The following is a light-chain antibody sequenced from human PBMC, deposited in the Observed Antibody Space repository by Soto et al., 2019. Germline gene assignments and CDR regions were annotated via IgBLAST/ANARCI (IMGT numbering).Light chain of an antibody. CDR2: ATS. V-gene: IGKV1-9*01. Sequence: DIQLTQSPSFLSASVGDRVTITCRASQGLNSYFAWYQQKPGKAPRLLLYATSTLRSVFPSRFSGSGSVTELTLTISSLRPEDVATYYCQQLNTYPLTFGGGTKVEIK. CDR3: QQLNTYPLT. CDR1: QGLNSY. J-gene: IGKJ4*01.